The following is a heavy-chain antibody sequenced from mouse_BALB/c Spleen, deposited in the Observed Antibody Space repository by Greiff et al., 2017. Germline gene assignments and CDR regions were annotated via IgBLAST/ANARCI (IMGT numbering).Heavy chain of an antibody. CDR3: TIRFAY. V-gene: IGHV1S16*01. Sequence: QVQLQQSGAELVKPGASVKLSCKASGYTFTSYYIYWVKQRPGQGLEWIGEINPSNGGTNFNEKFKSKATLTVDKSSSTAYMQLSSLTSEDSAVYYCTIRFAYWGQGTLVTVSA. CDR1: GYTFTSYY. CDR2: INPSNGGT. J-gene: IGHJ3*01.